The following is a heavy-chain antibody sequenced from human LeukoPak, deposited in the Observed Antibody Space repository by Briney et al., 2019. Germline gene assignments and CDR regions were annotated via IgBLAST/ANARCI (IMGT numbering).Heavy chain of an antibody. CDR3: ARDAGCGGDCYPTLAWYFDL. Sequence: GASVKVSCKASGYTFTSYYMHWVRQAPGQGLEWMGIINPSGGSTSYAQKFQGRVTMTRDMSTSTVYMELSSLRSEDTAVYYCARDAGCGGDCYPTLAWYFDLWGRGTLVTVSS. CDR2: INPSGGST. J-gene: IGHJ2*01. D-gene: IGHD2-21*02. CDR1: GYTFTSYY. V-gene: IGHV1-46*01.